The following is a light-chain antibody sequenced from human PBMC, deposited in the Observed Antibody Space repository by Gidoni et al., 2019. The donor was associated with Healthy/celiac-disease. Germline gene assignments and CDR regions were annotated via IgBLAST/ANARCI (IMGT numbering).Light chain of an antibody. CDR3: MQALQTPWT. CDR1: QRLLHSNGYNY. V-gene: IGKV2-28*01. CDR2: LGS. J-gene: IGKJ1*01. Sequence: DIVMTQSPLSLPVTSGELASISCRSSQRLLHSNGYNYLDWYLQKPGQSPQLLIYLGSNRASGGPDRFSGSGSGTDFSLKISRVEAENVGVYYCMQALQTPWTFSQXTQVEIK.